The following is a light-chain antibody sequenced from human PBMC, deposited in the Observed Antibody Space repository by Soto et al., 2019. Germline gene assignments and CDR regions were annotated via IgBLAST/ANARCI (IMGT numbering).Light chain of an antibody. CDR1: QRVNTK. Sequence: EMVMTQSPATLSVSLGERATLSCRASQRVNTKLVWSPQKPDQAPRLLSYGVSTRSTGIRARFSGSGSGTEFTLTISSLQSEDVAVYFCQQQAQGWTFGHGNKVELK. CDR2: GVS. CDR3: QQQAQGWT. J-gene: IGKJ1*01. V-gene: IGKV3-15*01.